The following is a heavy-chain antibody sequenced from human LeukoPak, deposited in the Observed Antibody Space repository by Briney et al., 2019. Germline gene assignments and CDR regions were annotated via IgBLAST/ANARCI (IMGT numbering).Heavy chain of an antibody. CDR1: GFTVSSNY. J-gene: IGHJ4*02. V-gene: IGHV3-53*01. CDR3: ARSGSGWFDY. D-gene: IGHD6-19*01. CDR2: MYAGGST. Sequence: GGSLRLSCAASGFTVSSNYMSWLHQAPGKGLEWVSVMYAGGSTYYADSVKGRFTISGDSSKNTLYLQMNSLRVEDTAMYYCARSGSGWFDYWGQGTLVTVSS.